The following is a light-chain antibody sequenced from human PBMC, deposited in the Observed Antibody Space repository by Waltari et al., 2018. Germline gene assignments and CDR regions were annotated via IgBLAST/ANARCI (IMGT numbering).Light chain of an antibody. CDR1: SSDVGGXNY. J-gene: IGLJ2*01. CDR3: SSYTSSSTVV. V-gene: IGLV2-14*01. Sequence: QSALTQPASVSGSPGQSITISCTGTSSDVGGXNYVSWYQQHPGKAPKLMIYEVSNRPSGVSNRFSGSKSGNTASLTISGLQAXDEADYYCSSYTSSSTVVFGGGTKLTVL. CDR2: EVS.